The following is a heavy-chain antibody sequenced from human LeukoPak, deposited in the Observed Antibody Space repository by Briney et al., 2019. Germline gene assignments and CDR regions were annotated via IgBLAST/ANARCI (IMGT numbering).Heavy chain of an antibody. CDR3: IAIESGRYH. CDR2: VKRKSDGGTA. D-gene: IGHD2-15*01. V-gene: IGHV3-15*01. Sequence: PGGSLRLSCAASGFSFTNAWMNWVRQAPGKGLEWVGRVKRKSDGGTADYAAPVEGRFTISRDDSKNTLYLQINSLKTEDTAIYYCIAIESGRYHWGQGTLVTVSS. CDR1: GFSFTNAW. J-gene: IGHJ5*02.